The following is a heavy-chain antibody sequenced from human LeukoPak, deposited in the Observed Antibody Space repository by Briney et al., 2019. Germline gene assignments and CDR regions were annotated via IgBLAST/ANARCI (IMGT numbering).Heavy chain of an antibody. J-gene: IGHJ4*02. D-gene: IGHD5-12*01. V-gene: IGHV1-2*02. CDR2: INPNSGGT. CDR3: ARADSAYDFRY. Sequence: ASVKVSCKASGYTFSGYFMNWVRQAPGQGLEWMGWINPNSGGTNYAQKFQGRVTMTRDTSISTAYMELSSLRSDDTAVYYSARADSAYDFRYWGQGTLVTVSS. CDR1: GYTFSGYF.